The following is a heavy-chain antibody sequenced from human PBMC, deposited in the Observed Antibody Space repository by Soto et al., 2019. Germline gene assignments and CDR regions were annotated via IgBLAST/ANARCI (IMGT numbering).Heavy chain of an antibody. CDR2: ISYDGSNK. D-gene: IGHD6-6*01. CDR1: GFTFSSYA. J-gene: IGHJ4*02. V-gene: IGHV3-30-3*01. CDR3: ARDTAEQLGGYFDY. Sequence: PGGSLRLSCAASGFTFSSYAMHWVRQAPGKGLEWVAVISYDGSNKYYADSVKGRFTISRDNSKNTLYLQMNSLRAEDTAVYYCARDTAEQLGGYFDYWGQGTLVTVSS.